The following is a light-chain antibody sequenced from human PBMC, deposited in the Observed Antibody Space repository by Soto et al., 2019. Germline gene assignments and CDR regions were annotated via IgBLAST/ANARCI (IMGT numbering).Light chain of an antibody. J-gene: IGLJ1*01. V-gene: IGLV2-14*01. CDR2: EVS. CDR3: VSYTSDDVRYV. CDR1: NSDIGIYDF. Sequence: QSALTQPASVSGTPGQSITISCTGSNSDIGIYDFVSWYQHHPGKAPKLIVSEVSHRPSGVSNRFSGSKSGNTASLTISGLQSEAEADYYCVSYTSDDVRYVFGTGTKLTVL.